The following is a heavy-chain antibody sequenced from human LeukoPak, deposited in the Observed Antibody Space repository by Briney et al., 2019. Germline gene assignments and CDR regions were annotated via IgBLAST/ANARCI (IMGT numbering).Heavy chain of an antibody. CDR3: AKDLTVTTWMDYYSGMDV. V-gene: IGHV3-23*01. CDR2: ISGSGGST. Sequence: GGSLRLSCAASGFTFSSYAMSWVRQAPGKGLEWVSAISGSGGSTYYADSVKGRFTISRDNSKNTLYLQMNSLRAEDTAVYYCAKDLTVTTWMDYYSGMDVWGQGTTVTVSS. J-gene: IGHJ6*02. D-gene: IGHD4-17*01. CDR1: GFTFSSYA.